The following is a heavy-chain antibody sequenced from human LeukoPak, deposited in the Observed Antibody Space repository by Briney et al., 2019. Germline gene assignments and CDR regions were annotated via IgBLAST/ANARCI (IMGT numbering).Heavy chain of an antibody. V-gene: IGHV3-48*03. CDR3: ARRFGDYDY. Sequence: PGGSLRLSCAASGFTFSSYEMNWVRQAPGKGLEWVSYISSSGSTIYYADSVKGRFTNSRDNAKNSLYLQMNSLRAEDTAVYYCARRFGDYDYWGQGTLVTVSS. CDR2: ISSSGSTI. CDR1: GFTFSSYE. D-gene: IGHD4-17*01. J-gene: IGHJ4*02.